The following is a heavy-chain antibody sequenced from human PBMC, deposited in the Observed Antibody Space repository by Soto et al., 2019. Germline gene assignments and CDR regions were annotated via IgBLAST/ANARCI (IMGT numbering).Heavy chain of an antibody. J-gene: IGHJ4*02. CDR2: ISGSGGST. V-gene: IGHV3-23*01. CDR3: AIRASYYDSSGYFDY. CDR1: GFTFSSYA. Sequence: GGSLRLSCAASGFTFSSYAMSWVRQAPGKGLEWVSAISGSGGSTYYADSVKGRFTISRDNSKNTLYLQMNSLRVEDTAVYYCAIRASYYDSSGYFDYWGQGTLVTVSS. D-gene: IGHD3-22*01.